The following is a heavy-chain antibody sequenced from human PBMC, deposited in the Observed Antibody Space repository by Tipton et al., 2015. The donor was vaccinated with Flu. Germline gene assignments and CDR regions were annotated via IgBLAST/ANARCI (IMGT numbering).Heavy chain of an antibody. CDR3: AGHPRYSSGFHYFDP. CDR2: IYPGDSDT. Sequence: QLVQSGAEVKKPGESLKISCKGSGFSFTSYWIGWVRQMPGKGLEWMGIIYPGDSDTRYSPSFQGQVTISADKSISTAYLQWSSLKASDTAMYYCAGHPRYSSGFHYFDPWGQGTLVTVSS. CDR1: GFSFTSYW. J-gene: IGHJ5*02. V-gene: IGHV5-51*01. D-gene: IGHD6-19*01.